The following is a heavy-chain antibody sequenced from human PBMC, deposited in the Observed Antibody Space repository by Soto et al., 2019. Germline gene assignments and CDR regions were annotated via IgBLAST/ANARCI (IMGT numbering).Heavy chain of an antibody. CDR2: IKSKTDGGTA. V-gene: IGHV3-15*01. CDR1: GFTFSNAW. J-gene: IGHJ4*02. D-gene: IGHD2-21*01. Sequence: GGSLRLSCAASGFTFSNAWMSWVRQAPGKGLEWVGRIKSKTDGGTADYAAPVKGRFTISRDDSKNTLYLQMNSLKTEDTAVYCCTTEGITAEYCGGDCYDYWGQGTLVTVSS. CDR3: TTEGITAEYCGGDCYDY.